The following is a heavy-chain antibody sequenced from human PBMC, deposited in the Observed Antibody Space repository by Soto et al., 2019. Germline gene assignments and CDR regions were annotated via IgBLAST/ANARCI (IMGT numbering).Heavy chain of an antibody. Sequence: PGGSLRLSCAASGFTFSSYGMHWVRQAPGKGLEWVAVIWYDGSNKYYADSVKGRFTISRDNSKNTLYLQMNSLRAEDTAVYYCARGGDIVAAILSYYYYYGMDVWGQGTTVTVSS. CDR1: GFTFSSYG. D-gene: IGHD5-12*01. V-gene: IGHV3-33*01. CDR3: ARGGDIVAAILSYYYYYGMDV. J-gene: IGHJ6*02. CDR2: IWYDGSNK.